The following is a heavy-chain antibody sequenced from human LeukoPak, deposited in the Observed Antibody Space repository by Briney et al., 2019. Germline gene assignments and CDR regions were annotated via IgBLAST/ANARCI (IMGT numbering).Heavy chain of an antibody. CDR2: ISSSSSYI. CDR3: ARAPEEWLAQGNDY. J-gene: IGHJ4*02. Sequence: SGGSLRLSCAASGFTFSSYSMNWVRQAPGKGLEWVSSISSSSSYIYYADSVKGRFTISRDNAKNSLYLQMNSLRAEDTAVYYCARAPEEWLAQGNDYRGQGTLVTVSS. CDR1: GFTFSSYS. V-gene: IGHV3-21*01. D-gene: IGHD6-19*01.